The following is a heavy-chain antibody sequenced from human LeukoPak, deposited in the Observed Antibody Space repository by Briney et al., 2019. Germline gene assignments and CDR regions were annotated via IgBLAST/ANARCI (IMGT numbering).Heavy chain of an antibody. V-gene: IGHV4-39*01. CDR1: GGSISSSSYY. CDR3: ARQRSGSYGWRSFYY. Sequence: PSETLSLTCSVSGGSISSSSYYWGWIRQAPGKGLEWIGSIYYSGSTYYNPSLKSRVTISVDTSKNQFSLKLSSVTAADTAVYYCARQRSGSYGWRSFYYWGQGTLVTVSS. CDR2: IYYSGST. D-gene: IGHD1-26*01. J-gene: IGHJ4*02.